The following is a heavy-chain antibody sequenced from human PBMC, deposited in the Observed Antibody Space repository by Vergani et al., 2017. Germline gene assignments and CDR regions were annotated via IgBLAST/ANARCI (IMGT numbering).Heavy chain of an antibody. D-gene: IGHD1-1*01. V-gene: IGHV1-18*04. CDR3: ARAQGGTSSRYYFDY. J-gene: IGHJ4*02. CDR1: GYTFTSYG. CDR2: ISAYNGNT. Sequence: VQLVPSGAEVKTPGASLWISCKGSGYTFTSYGISWVRQAPGQGLEWMGWISAYNGNTNYAQKLQGRVTMTTDTSTSTAYMELRSLRSDDTAVYYCARAQGGTSSRYYFDYWGQGTLVTVSS.